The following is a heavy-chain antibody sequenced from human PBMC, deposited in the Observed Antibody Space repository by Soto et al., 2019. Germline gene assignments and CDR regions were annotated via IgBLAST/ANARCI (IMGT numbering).Heavy chain of an antibody. CDR3: ARDPPRPTTVTTSN. J-gene: IGHJ4*02. Sequence: GGSLRLSCAASGFTVSSNYMSWVRQAPGKGLEWVSVIYSGGSTYYADSVKGRFTISRDNSKNTLYLQMNSLRAEDTAVYYCARDPPRPTTVTTSNWGQGTLVTVSS. V-gene: IGHV3-66*01. D-gene: IGHD4-17*01. CDR1: GFTVSSNY. CDR2: IYSGGST.